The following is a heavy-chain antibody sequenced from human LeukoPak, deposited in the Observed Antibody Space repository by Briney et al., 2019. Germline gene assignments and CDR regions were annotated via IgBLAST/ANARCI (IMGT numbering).Heavy chain of an antibody. D-gene: IGHD2-15*01. V-gene: IGHV1-2*04. J-gene: IGHJ5*02. CDR1: GYTFTGYY. Sequence: ASVTVSCKASGYTFTGYYMHWVRQAPGQGLEWMGWINPNSGGTNYAQKFQGWVTMTRDTSISTAYMELSRLRSDDTAVYYCARGGPYCSGGSCYYWFDPWGQGTLVTVSS. CDR3: ARGGPYCSGGSCYYWFDP. CDR2: INPNSGGT.